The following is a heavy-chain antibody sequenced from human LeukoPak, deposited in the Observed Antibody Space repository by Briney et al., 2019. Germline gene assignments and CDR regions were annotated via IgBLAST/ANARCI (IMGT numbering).Heavy chain of an antibody. CDR1: GFPFNHYW. CDR2: IKPDGTEK. V-gene: IGHV3-7*03. D-gene: IGHD5-24*01. Sequence: GGSLRLSCAASGFPFNHYWMSWIRQAPGKGLEWVANIKPDGTEKYYRDSLKGRLNISNDNAKKSVYLQMNSLRVEDTAVYYCVTMASNVFHYWGQGTLVTVSS. CDR3: VTMASNVFHY. J-gene: IGHJ4*02.